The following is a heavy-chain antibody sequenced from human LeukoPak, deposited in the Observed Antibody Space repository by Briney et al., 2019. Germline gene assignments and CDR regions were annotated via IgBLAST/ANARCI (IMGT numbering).Heavy chain of an antibody. V-gene: IGHV4-39*01. CDR3: ARQTGSGLFILP. CDR2: LYCSGST. Sequence: RPSETLSLTCTVSGGSISSSTYYWGWIRQPPGKGLEWIGSLYCSGSTYYNSSLKSRVTILVDTSKNQFSLRLTSVTAADTAVYYCARQTGSGLFILPGGQGTLVTVSS. CDR1: GGSISSSTYY. J-gene: IGHJ4*02. D-gene: IGHD3/OR15-3a*01.